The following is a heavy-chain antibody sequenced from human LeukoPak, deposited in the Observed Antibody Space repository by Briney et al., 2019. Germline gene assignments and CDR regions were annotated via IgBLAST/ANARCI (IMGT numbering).Heavy chain of an antibody. CDR1: GGSISSYY. V-gene: IGHV4-59*08. D-gene: IGHD2-21*01. Sequence: SETLFLTCTVSGGSISSYYWSWIRQPPGKGLEWIGYIFYTGDSSHNPSFKSRVSISLDTSKDQISLKLSSVTAADTAVYYCARHRFASPLDSWGQGTLVTVSS. CDR2: IFYTGDS. J-gene: IGHJ4*02. CDR3: ARHRFASPLDS.